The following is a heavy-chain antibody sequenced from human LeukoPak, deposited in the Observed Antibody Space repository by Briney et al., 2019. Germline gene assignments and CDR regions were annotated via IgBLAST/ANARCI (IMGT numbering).Heavy chain of an antibody. CDR3: ARDSSTVDPPY. V-gene: IGHV3-21*01. J-gene: IGHJ4*02. CDR2: ISSSRSYI. D-gene: IGHD2-2*01. CDR1: GFTFSSYS. Sequence: GGSLRLSCAASGFTFSSYSMNWVRQAPGKGLEWVSSISSSRSYIYYADSVKGRFTISRDNAKNSLYLQMNSLRAEDTAVYYCARDSSTVDPPYWGQGTLVTVSS.